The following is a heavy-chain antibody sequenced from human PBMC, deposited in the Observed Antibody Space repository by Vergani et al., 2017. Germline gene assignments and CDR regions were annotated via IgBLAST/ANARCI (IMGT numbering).Heavy chain of an antibody. CDR2: IIPIFGTA. D-gene: IGHD5-12*01. V-gene: IGHV1-69*13. CDR3: ARDGRYSCYEVYYYYGMNV. Sequence: QVQLVQSGAEVKKPGSSVKLSCKASGGTFSSYAISWVRQAPGQGLEWMGRIIPIFGTANYAQKFQGRVTITADESTSTAYMELSSLRSEDTAVYYCARDGRYSCYEVYYYYGMNVWGEGTTVTVSS. CDR1: GGTFSSYA. J-gene: IGHJ6*04.